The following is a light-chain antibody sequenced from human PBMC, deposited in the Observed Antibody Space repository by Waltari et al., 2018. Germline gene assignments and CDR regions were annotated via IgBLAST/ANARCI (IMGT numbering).Light chain of an antibody. J-gene: IGLJ3*02. CDR2: DVS. CDR3: CSYAGSYTWV. CDR1: SSDVGGYNY. Sequence: QSALTQPRSVSGSPGQSITISCTGTSSDVGGYNYVSWYQQHPGKAPKVIINDVSTRPSGVPDRFSGSKSGNTASLTISGLQAEDEADCYCCSYAGSYTWVFGGGTKLTVL. V-gene: IGLV2-11*01.